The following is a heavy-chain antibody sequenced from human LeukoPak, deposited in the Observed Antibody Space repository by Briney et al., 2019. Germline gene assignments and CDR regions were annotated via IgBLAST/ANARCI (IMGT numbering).Heavy chain of an antibody. J-gene: IGHJ6*02. CDR1: GYTFTSYA. Sequence: ASVKVSCKASGYTFTSYAMHWVRQAPGQRLEWMGWINAGNGNTKYSQKFQGRVTITRDTSASTAYMELSSLRSEDTAVYYCARVYYGSGSYYNFGYGMDVWGQGTTVTVSS. CDR3: ARVYYGSGSYYNFGYGMDV. CDR2: INAGNGNT. D-gene: IGHD3-10*01. V-gene: IGHV1-3*01.